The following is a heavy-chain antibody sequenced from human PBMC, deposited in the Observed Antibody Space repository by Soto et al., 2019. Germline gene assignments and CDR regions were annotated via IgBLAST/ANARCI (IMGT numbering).Heavy chain of an antibody. CDR3: ARVGTLVRGTYSFDS. D-gene: IGHD3-10*01. CDR2: ISYDGNNK. Sequence: QVQLVDSGGGVVQPGRSLRLSCAASGFTFSSYAMHWVRQAPGKGLEWVAVISYDGNNKYYSDSVKGRFTISRDNSKNTLYLQMNSLRYEDTAVYYCARVGTLVRGTYSFDSWGQGTLVTVSS. J-gene: IGHJ4*02. CDR1: GFTFSSYA. V-gene: IGHV3-30-3*01.